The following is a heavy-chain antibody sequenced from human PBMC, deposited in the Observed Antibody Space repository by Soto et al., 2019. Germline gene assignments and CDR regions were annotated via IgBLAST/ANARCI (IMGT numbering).Heavy chain of an antibody. CDR3: ARRYQPSPSYFDY. J-gene: IGHJ4*02. D-gene: IGHD2-2*01. CDR1: GFTFSSYS. CDR2: ISSSSSYI. V-gene: IGHV3-21*01. Sequence: PGGSLRLSCAASGFTFSSYSMNWVRQAPGKGLEWVSSISSSSSYIYYADSVKGRFTISRDTSKNQFSLKLSSVTAADTAVYYCARRYQPSPSYFDYWGQGTLVTVSS.